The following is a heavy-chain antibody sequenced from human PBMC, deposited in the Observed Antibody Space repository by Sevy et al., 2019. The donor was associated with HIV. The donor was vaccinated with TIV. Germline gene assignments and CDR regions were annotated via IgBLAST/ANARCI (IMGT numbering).Heavy chain of an antibody. CDR1: GDSISNYY. J-gene: IGHJ6*03. D-gene: IGHD2-2*01. CDR2: IYNGGST. V-gene: IGHV4-59*01. CDR3: ASVVVVPAAKYFYFYYMDV. Sequence: SETLSLTCTVSGDSISNYYGSWIRQPPGKGLEWIGYIYNGGSTNYNPSPKSRVTISVDTSKNQFSLRLSSVTAADTTVYYCASVVVVPAAKYFYFYYMDVWGKGTTVTVSS.